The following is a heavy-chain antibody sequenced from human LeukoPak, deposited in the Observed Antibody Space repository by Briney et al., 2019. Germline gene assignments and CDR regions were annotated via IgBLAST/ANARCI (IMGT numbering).Heavy chain of an antibody. CDR3: AVWYYPHYFDY. D-gene: IGHD3-10*01. Sequence: GGSLRLSCAASGFTFSSYAMSWVRQAPGKGLEWVSAISGSGGSTYYADSVKGRFTISRDNPKNTLYLQMNSLRAEDTAVYYCAVWYYPHYFDYWGQGTLVTVSS. CDR2: ISGSGGST. V-gene: IGHV3-23*01. CDR1: GFTFSSYA. J-gene: IGHJ4*02.